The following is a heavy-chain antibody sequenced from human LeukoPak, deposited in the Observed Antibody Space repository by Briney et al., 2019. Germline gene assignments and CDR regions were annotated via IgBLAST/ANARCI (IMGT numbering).Heavy chain of an antibody. CDR1: GYTFTGYY. CDR3: AKQDDILTGYYED. J-gene: IGHJ4*02. Sequence: AASVKVSCKASGYTFTGYYMHWVRQAPGQGLVWMGWINPNSGGTNYAQKFQGRVTMTRDTSISTAYMELSRLRSDDTAVYYCAKQDDILTGYYEDWGQGTLVTVSS. V-gene: IGHV1-2*02. CDR2: INPNSGGT. D-gene: IGHD3-9*01.